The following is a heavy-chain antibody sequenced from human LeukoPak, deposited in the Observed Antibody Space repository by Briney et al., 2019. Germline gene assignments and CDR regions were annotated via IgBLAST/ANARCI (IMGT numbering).Heavy chain of an antibody. CDR2: TYNSDTT. J-gene: IGHJ4*02. V-gene: IGHV4-59*01. CDR1: GPSITSYY. CDR3: AKGGTVAFDY. Sequence: SETLSLTCTVSGPSITSYYWSWIRQSPGEGLEWIGCTYNSDTTNYNPSLKSRLTISVDTSKKQFSLKVSAVSAADTGVYYCAKGGTVAFDYWGQGTLVTVSS. D-gene: IGHD3-16*01.